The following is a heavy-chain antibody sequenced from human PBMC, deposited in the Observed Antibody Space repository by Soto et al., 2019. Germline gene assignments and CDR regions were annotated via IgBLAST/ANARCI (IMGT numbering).Heavy chain of an antibody. CDR1: GFTFTSSA. V-gene: IGHV1-58*01. CDR3: ARRAETSGWNGFGADKYYFDF. D-gene: IGHD6-19*01. CDR2: IVVGSGNT. J-gene: IGHJ4*02. Sequence: ASVKVSCKASGFTFTSSAVQWVRQARGQRLEWIGWIVVGSGNTNYAQKFQERVTITRDMSTSTAYMELSSLRSEDTAVYYCARRAETSGWNGFGADKYYFDFWGQGTLVTVSS.